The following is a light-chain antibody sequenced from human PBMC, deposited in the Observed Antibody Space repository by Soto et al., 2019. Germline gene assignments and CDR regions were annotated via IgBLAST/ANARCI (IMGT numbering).Light chain of an antibody. CDR1: QGIAPY. Sequence: DVQMTQSPSSLSAFVGDRVTITCRASQGIAPYLAWFQQKPGKVPKLLIYATSTLQSGVPSRFSGSGSGTDFTLTSNRRQPEEVGSYYCQKYNSAPLTFGGGTKVEIK. CDR2: ATS. CDR3: QKYNSAPLT. J-gene: IGKJ4*02. V-gene: IGKV1-27*01.